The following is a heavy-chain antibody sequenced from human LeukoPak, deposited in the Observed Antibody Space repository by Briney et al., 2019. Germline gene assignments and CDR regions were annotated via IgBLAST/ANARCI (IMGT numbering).Heavy chain of an antibody. CDR1: GGSISSCY. J-gene: IGHJ4*02. D-gene: IGHD4-17*01. CDR3: ARGAYYGDYYFDY. V-gene: IGHV4-59*01. CDR2: IYYSGST. Sequence: SETLSLTCTVSGGSISSCYWSWIRQPPGKGLEWIGYIYYSGSTNYNPSLKSRVTISVDTSKNQFSLKLSSVTAADTAVYYCARGAYYGDYYFDYWGQGTLVTVSS.